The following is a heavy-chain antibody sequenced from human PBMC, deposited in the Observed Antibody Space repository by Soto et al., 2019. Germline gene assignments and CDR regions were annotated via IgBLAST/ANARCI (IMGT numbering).Heavy chain of an antibody. CDR2: ISYDGSNK. Sequence: HPGGSLRLSCAYSGFTFSSYGMHWVRRAPGKGLEWVAVISYDGSNKYYADSVKGRFTISRDNSKNTLYLQMNSLRAEDTAVYYCAKSERWLQLDPFDYWGQGTLVTVSS. V-gene: IGHV3-30*18. D-gene: IGHD5-12*01. CDR1: GFTFSSYG. CDR3: AKSERWLQLDPFDY. J-gene: IGHJ4*02.